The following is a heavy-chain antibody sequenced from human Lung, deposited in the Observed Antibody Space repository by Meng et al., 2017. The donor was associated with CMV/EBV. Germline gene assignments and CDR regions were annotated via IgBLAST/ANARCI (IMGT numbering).Heavy chain of an antibody. CDR1: GDSITNHNW. J-gene: IGHJ1*01. Sequence: QVQLGVSGPALVKPSEPLSLTCAVSGDSITNHNWWAWVRQPPGKGLEWIGEIPHRGSSAYNPSLKSRVSMSIDKSKNQFSLKLTSVTAADTVVYHCLRRSGGSVWGQGTLVTVSS. D-gene: IGHD3-10*01. CDR3: LRRSGGSV. CDR2: IPHRGSS. V-gene: IGHV4-4*02.